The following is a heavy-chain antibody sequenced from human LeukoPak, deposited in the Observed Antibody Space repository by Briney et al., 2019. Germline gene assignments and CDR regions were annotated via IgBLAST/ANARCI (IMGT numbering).Heavy chain of an antibody. D-gene: IGHD3-10*01. CDR3: ARQIGAPGFDY. Sequence: PSETPSLTCTVSGGSISSSNYYWGWIRQPPGKGLEWIGSIYQSGNTYYNPSLKSRVTIYVDTAKNQFSLRLNSVTAADTAVYYCARQIGAPGFDYWGQGTLVTVSS. V-gene: IGHV4-39*01. CDR1: GGSISSSNYY. CDR2: IYQSGNT. J-gene: IGHJ4*02.